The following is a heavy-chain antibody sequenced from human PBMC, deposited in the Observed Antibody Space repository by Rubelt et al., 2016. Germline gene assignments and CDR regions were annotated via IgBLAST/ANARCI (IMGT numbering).Heavy chain of an antibody. D-gene: IGHD3-10*01. CDR2: INHSGST. CDR3: ARGVITMVRGIKD. Sequence: QVQLQQWGAGLLKPSETLSLTCAVYGGSFSGYYWSWIRQPPGKGLEWIGEINHSGSTNFNPSLKIRVTISVDTSKNQFSLKLSSVTAADTAVYYCARGVITMVRGIKDWGQGTLVTVSS. J-gene: IGHJ4*02. CDR1: GGSFSGYY. V-gene: IGHV4-34*01.